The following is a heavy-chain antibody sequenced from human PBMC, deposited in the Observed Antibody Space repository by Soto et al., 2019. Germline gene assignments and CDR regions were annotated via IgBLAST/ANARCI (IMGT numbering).Heavy chain of an antibody. Sequence: SETLSLTCXVSGGSISSYYWSWIRQPPGKGLEWIGYIYYSGSTNYNPSLKSRVTISVDTSKNQFSLKLSSVTAADTAVYYCARHDYYSSGWYSGMDVWGQGTTVTVSS. V-gene: IGHV4-59*08. CDR1: GGSISSYY. CDR3: ARHDYYSSGWYSGMDV. CDR2: IYYSGST. J-gene: IGHJ6*02. D-gene: IGHD6-19*01.